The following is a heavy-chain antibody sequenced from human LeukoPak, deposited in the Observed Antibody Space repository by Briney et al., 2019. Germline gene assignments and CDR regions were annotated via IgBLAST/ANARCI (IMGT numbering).Heavy chain of an antibody. Sequence: GGSPRLSCEASGFTFSTYNMNWVSQAPGKRLDWVSSITSTSSYVFYADSVKGRFTISRDNSKNTLYLQMNSLRAEDTAVYYCARILDSAWGELGYWGQGTLVTVSS. V-gene: IGHV3-21*01. CDR1: GFTFSTYN. D-gene: IGHD6-19*01. CDR3: ARILDSAWGELGY. J-gene: IGHJ4*02. CDR2: ITSTSSYV.